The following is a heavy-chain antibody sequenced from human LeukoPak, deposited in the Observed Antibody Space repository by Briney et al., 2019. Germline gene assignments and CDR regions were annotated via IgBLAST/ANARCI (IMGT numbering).Heavy chain of an antibody. CDR3: ARGVVRGIFDY. V-gene: IGHV4-34*01. J-gene: IGHJ4*02. D-gene: IGHD3-10*01. CDR2: INHSGST. Sequence: SETLSLTCAVYGGSFCGYYWSWLRQPPGKGLEWIGEINHSGSTNYNPSLKSRVTISVDTSKNQFSLKLSSVTAADTAVYYCARGVVRGIFDYWGQGTLVTVSS. CDR1: GGSFCGYY.